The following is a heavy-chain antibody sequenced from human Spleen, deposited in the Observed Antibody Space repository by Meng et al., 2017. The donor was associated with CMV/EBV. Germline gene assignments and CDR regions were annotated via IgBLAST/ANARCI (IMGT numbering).Heavy chain of an antibody. D-gene: IGHD7-27*01. CDR1: GGSINNSNHY. CDR3: ARGRLGPNWGFFDY. Sequence: SGGSINNSNHYWGWARQPPGKGLEWLGTIYYSGTTYYSPSLESRVTISIDTSKKQFSLRLNSVAAADTAVYYCARGRLGPNWGFFDYWGQGTLVTVSS. CDR2: IYYSGTT. V-gene: IGHV4-39*07. J-gene: IGHJ4*02.